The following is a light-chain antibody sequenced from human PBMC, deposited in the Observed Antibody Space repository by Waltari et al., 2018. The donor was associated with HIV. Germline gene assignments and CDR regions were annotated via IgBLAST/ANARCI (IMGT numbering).Light chain of an antibody. V-gene: IGKV3-20*01. CDR2: DAS. CDR3: QQYASSPRT. CDR1: QTISSSK. Sequence: EIVLTQSPGTLSSSPGKRVTLSCRASQTISSSKLAWYQQRPGQAPRLVIFDASTRAIGIPDRFSGSGSGTDFALTISRLEPEDFATYYCQQYASSPRTFGQGTKVEVK. J-gene: IGKJ1*01.